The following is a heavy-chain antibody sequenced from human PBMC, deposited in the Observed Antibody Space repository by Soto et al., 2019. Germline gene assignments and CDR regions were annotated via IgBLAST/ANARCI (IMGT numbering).Heavy chain of an antibody. Sequence: HPGGSLRLSCAVSGFTFSSYWMSWVRQAPGKGLEWLANIKQDGSEKYYVDSVKGRFTISRDNAKNSLYLQMNSLRAEDTAVYYCARDESYDILTGYYTPQRFDYWGQGSLVTVSS. CDR2: IKQDGSEK. J-gene: IGHJ4*02. V-gene: IGHV3-7*01. CDR1: GFTFSSYW. D-gene: IGHD3-9*01. CDR3: ARDESYDILTGYYTPQRFDY.